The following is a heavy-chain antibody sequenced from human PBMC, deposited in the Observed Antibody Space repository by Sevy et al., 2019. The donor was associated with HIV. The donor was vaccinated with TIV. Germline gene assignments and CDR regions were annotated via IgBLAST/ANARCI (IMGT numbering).Heavy chain of an antibody. V-gene: IGHV3-23*01. CDR3: AKSEDILTGYFPFDY. CDR2: ISGSGRTT. J-gene: IGHJ4*02. CDR1: GFTFRTYA. Sequence: GGSLRLSCEASGFTFRTYAMTWVRQAPGKGLEWVSGISGSGRTTYYADSVKGRFTISRDNSQNTLYLQMNSLRAEDTATYYCAKSEDILTGYFPFDYWGQGTLVTVSS. D-gene: IGHD3-9*01.